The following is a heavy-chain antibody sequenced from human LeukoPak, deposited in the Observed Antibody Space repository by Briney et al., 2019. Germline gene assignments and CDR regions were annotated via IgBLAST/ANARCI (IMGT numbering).Heavy chain of an antibody. CDR3: AKDLIVLEYDFWSGYPSGYFDY. J-gene: IGHJ4*02. V-gene: IGHV3-23*01. CDR1: GFTFSSYA. Sequence: PGGSLRLSCAASGFTFSSYAMSWVRQAPGKGLEWVSAISGSGGSTYYADSVKGRFTISRDNSKNTLYLQMNSLRAEDTAVYYCAKDLIVLEYDFWSGYPSGYFDYWGQGTLVTVSS. CDR2: ISGSGGST. D-gene: IGHD3-3*01.